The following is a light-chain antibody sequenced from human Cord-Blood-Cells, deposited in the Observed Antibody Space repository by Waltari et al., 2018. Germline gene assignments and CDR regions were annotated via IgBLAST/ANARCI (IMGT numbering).Light chain of an antibody. CDR1: SSYVGGYNY. CDR3: SSYTSSSTQV. V-gene: IGLV2-14*03. J-gene: IGLJ3*02. Sequence: QSALTQPASVSGSPGQSITISCTGTSSYVGGYNYVSWYQQHPGKATKPMIYDVSNRPSGVSNRFSGSKSGNTASLTISGLQAEDEADYYCSSYTSSSTQVFGGGTKLTVL. CDR2: DVS.